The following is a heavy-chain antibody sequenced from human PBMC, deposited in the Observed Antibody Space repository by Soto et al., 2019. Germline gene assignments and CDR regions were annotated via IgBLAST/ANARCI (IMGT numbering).Heavy chain of an antibody. CDR1: GFTFSSYA. J-gene: IGHJ4*02. Sequence: GGSLRLSCAASGFTFSSYAMSWVRQAPGKGLEWVSGISGSGGSTYYADSVKGRFTISRDNSKNTLYLQMNSLRAEDTAVYYCAKVGEGFDGDYVELDYWGQGTLVTVSS. D-gene: IGHD4-17*01. CDR3: AKVGEGFDGDYVELDY. V-gene: IGHV3-23*01. CDR2: ISGSGGST.